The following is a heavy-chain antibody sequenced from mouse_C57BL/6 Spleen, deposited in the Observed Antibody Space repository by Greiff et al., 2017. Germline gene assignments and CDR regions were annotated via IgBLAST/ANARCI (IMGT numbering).Heavy chain of an antibody. J-gene: IGHJ3*01. V-gene: IGHV7-3*01. CDR2: IRNKANGYTT. Sequence: EVKLQESGGGLVQPGGSLSLSCAASGFTFTDYYMSWVRQPPGKALEWLGFIRNKANGYTTEYSASVKGRFTISRDNSQSILYLQMNALRAEDSATYYCASSGRYDPFAYWGQGTLVTVSA. CDR1: GFTFTDYY. CDR3: ASSGRYDPFAY. D-gene: IGHD2-3*01.